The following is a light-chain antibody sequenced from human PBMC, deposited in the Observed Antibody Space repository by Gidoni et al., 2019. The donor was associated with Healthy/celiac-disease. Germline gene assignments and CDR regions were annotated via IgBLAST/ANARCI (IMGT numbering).Light chain of an antibody. CDR1: SRAVGAYNY. CDR2: DVS. J-gene: IGLJ2*01. V-gene: IGLV2-14*01. CDR3: SSYTSSYTRV. Sequence: QSSLTQPPSVSGSPGHSITITCTGTSRAVGAYNYVSWYQQPPGKAPKLMIYDVSNRPSGVSNRFSGSKSGNTASLTISGLQAENEAGYYCSSYTSSYTRVFGGGTELTVL.